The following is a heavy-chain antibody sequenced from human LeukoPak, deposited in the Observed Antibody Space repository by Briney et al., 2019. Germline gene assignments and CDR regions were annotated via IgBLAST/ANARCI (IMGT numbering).Heavy chain of an antibody. V-gene: IGHV3-30*03. J-gene: IGHJ4*02. CDR2: ISFDGSNK. CDR3: ARDPRGPTGYDSSARDTFDY. D-gene: IGHD3-22*01. Sequence: GGSLRLSCAASGFTFSSYGMHWVRQAPGKGLEWVAVISFDGSNKYYADSVKSRFTASRDNAYNTLYLQMRSLRADDTAVYYCARDPRGPTGYDSSARDTFDYWGQGTLVTVSS. CDR1: GFTFSSYG.